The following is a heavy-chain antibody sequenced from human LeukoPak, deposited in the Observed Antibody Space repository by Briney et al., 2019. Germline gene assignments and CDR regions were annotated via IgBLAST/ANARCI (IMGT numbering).Heavy chain of an antibody. D-gene: IGHD3-10*01. Sequence: GGSLRLSCAASGFTFSDYYMSWIRQAPGKGLEWVSYISSSGSTIYYVDSVKGRFTISRDNAKNSLYLQMNSLRAEDTAVYYCARAVPSGELWFGELLPYFDYWGQGTLVTVSS. CDR1: GFTFSDYY. CDR3: ARAVPSGELWFGELLPYFDY. CDR2: ISSSGSTI. J-gene: IGHJ4*02. V-gene: IGHV3-11*01.